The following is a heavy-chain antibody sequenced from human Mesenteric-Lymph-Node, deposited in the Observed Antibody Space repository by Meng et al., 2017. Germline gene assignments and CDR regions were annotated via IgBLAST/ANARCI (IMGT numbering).Heavy chain of an antibody. CDR2: ISPSDGST. V-gene: IGHV1-46*01. D-gene: IGHD6-13*01. CDR3: ARGLYTSSWYPPDF. J-gene: IGHJ4*02. CDR1: GYTFTSYD. Sequence: ASVKVSCKASGYTFTSYDINWVRQAPGQGLEWMGLISPSDGSTTSAQKFQGRFSMTFDTSPTTVYMELSSLRSDDTAVYYCARGLYTSSWYPPDFWGQGTLVTVSS.